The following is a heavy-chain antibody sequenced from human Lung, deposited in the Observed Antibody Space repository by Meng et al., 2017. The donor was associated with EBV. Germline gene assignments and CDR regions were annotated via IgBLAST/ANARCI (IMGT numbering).Heavy chain of an antibody. CDR3: ARGATSVFDL. Sequence: VQLVESXXGVVQXGRSLRLSCAASGFTFSSFAVHWVRQAPGKGLEWVAVISNDGSNKFYPDSVKGRFTISRDNSKNTLDLQMNSLRPDDTAVYYCARGATSVFDLWGRGTLGTVSS. CDR2: ISNDGSNK. CDR1: GFTFSSFA. J-gene: IGHJ2*01. V-gene: IGHV3-30-3*01.